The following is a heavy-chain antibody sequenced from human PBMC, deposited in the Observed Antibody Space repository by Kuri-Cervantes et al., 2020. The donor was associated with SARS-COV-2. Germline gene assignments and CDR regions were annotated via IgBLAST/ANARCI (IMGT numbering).Heavy chain of an antibody. CDR1: GGSISSYY. V-gene: IGHV4-59*01. CDR2: IYYSGST. J-gene: IGHJ4*02. CDR3: ARHPPEYYSLYYFDY. D-gene: IGHD3-10*01. Sequence: SETLSLTCTVSGGSISSYYWSWIRQPPGKGLEWIGYIYYSGSTNYNPSLKSRVTISVDTSKNQFSLKLSSVTAADTAVYYCARHPPEYYSLYYFDYWGQGTLVTVSS.